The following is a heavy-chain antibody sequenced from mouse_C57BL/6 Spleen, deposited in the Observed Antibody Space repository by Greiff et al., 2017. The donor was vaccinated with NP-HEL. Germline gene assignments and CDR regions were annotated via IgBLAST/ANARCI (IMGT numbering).Heavy chain of an antibody. CDR1: GYTFTSYW. D-gene: IGHD1-1*01. CDR3: AKAVYGSSPYWYFDV. Sequence: QVQLQQPGAELVRPGSSVKLSCKASGYTFTSYWMHWVKQRPIQGLEWIGNIDPSDSETHYNQKFKDKATLTVDKSSSTAYMQLSSLTSEDSAVYYCAKAVYGSSPYWYFDVWGTGTTVTVSS. J-gene: IGHJ1*03. V-gene: IGHV1-52*01. CDR2: IDPSDSET.